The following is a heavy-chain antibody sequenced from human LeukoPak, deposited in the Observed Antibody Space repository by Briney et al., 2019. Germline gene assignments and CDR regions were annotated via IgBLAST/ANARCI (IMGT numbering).Heavy chain of an antibody. CDR3: ARTTNYDSSRYHYYFDY. V-gene: IGHV3-7*05. D-gene: IGHD3-22*01. CDR2: IKQDESEK. Sequence: GGSLRLSCAASGFIFRSYWMSWVRQAPGRGLEWVANIKQDESEKYYVDSVKGRFTISRDNAKKSLYLQMNSLRAEDTAMYYCARTTNYDSSRYHYYFDYWGQGTLVTVSS. CDR1: GFIFRSYW. J-gene: IGHJ4*02.